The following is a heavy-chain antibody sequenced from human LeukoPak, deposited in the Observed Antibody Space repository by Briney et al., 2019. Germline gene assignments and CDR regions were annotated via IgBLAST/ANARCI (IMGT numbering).Heavy chain of an antibody. Sequence: SETLSLTCTVPGGSISSYYWSWIRQPPGKGLEWIGYIYYTGSTNYNPSLKSRVTISVDTSKNQFSLKLSSVTAADTAVYHCARVDSSGYDTRGWFDPWGQGTLVTVSS. D-gene: IGHD5-12*01. CDR3: ARVDSSGYDTRGWFDP. CDR1: GGSISSYY. J-gene: IGHJ5*02. CDR2: IYYTGST. V-gene: IGHV4-59*01.